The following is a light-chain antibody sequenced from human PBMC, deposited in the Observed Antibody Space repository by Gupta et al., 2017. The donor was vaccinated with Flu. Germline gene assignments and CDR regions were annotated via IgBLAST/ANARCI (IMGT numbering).Light chain of an antibody. Sequence: SCTGTGADFGAYNYVYWYQQHPGKAPRLIIFDVDNRHSGVATRFSGSKSGATASLTISGLQTEDEADYYCASETGSDSNIVFGGGTKLTVL. V-gene: IGLV2-14*03. J-gene: IGLJ2*01. CDR3: ASETGSDSNIV. CDR2: DVD. CDR1: GADFGAYNY.